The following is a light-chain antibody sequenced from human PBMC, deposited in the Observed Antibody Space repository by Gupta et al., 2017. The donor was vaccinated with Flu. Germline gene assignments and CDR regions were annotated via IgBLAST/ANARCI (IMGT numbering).Light chain of an antibody. J-gene: IGKJ1*01. CDR1: QSVSSN. CDR3: QHYNDWPPWT. Sequence: EIVMTQSPATVSVSPGERATLPCRASQSVSSNLAWYQQKPGQAPRLLIYGASTRATGIPVRFSGSGSGTEFTLTISSLQSEDFAVYYCQHYNDWPPWTLGQGTKVEIK. CDR2: GAS. V-gene: IGKV3-15*01.